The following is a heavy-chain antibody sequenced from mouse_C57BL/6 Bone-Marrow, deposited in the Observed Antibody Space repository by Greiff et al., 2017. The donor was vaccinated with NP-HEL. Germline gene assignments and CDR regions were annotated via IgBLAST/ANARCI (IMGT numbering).Heavy chain of an antibody. CDR3: TSITTVVGVY. V-gene: IGHV6-3*01. D-gene: IGHD1-1*01. J-gene: IGHJ2*01. CDR1: GFTFSNYW. CDR2: IRLKSDNYAT. Sequence: DVQLVESGGGLVQPGGSMKLSCVASGFTFSNYWMNWVRQSPEKGLEWVAQIRLKSDNYATHYAESVKGRFTISRDDSKSSVYLQMNNLRAEDTGIYYCTSITTVVGVYWGQGTTLTVSS.